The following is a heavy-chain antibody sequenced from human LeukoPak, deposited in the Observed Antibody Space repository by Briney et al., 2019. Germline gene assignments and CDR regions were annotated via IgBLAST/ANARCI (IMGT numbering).Heavy chain of an antibody. CDR2: INHSGCT. V-gene: IGHV4-34*01. CDR1: GGSFSGYY. D-gene: IGHD3-9*01. CDR3: ARGDILTGYCPDY. Sequence: SETLSLTCAVYGGSFSGYYWSWIRQPPGKGLEWIGEINHSGCTNYNPSLKSRVTISVDTSKNQFSLKLSSVTAADTAVYYCARGDILTGYCPDYWGQGTLVTVSS. J-gene: IGHJ4*02.